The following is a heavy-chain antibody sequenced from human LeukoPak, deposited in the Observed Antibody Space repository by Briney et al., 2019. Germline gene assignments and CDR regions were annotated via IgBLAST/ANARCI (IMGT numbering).Heavy chain of an antibody. CDR1: GGSISSSSYY. CDR2: LYHSGST. V-gene: IGHV4-39*07. J-gene: IGHJ4*02. CDR3: ASLRPYCSSTSCYSLVFDY. D-gene: IGHD2-2*01. Sequence: SETLSLTCTVSGGSISSSSYYWGWIRQPPGKGLEWIGSLYHSGSTYYHPSLKSRVTISVDTSKNQFSLKLSSVTAADTAVYYCASLRPYCSSTSCYSLVFDYWGQGTLVTVSS.